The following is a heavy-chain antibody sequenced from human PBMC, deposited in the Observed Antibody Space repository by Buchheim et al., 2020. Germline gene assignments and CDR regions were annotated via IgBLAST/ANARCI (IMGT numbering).Heavy chain of an antibody. D-gene: IGHD3-22*01. CDR2: ISGSGGST. Sequence: EVQLLESGGGLVQPGGSLRLSCAASEFTFSTYAMSWVRQAPGKGLEWVSAISGSGGSTYYADSVKGRFTISRDNSKHTLYLQMDSLRAEDTAVYYCAKDYYSTYYYYMDVWGKGTT. J-gene: IGHJ6*03. CDR1: EFTFSTYA. V-gene: IGHV3-23*01. CDR3: AKDYYSTYYYYMDV.